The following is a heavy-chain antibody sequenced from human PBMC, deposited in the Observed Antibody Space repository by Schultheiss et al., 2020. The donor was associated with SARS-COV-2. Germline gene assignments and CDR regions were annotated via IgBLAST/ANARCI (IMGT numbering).Heavy chain of an antibody. CDR1: GFSFRSYW. D-gene: IGHD2-15*01. Sequence: GESLKISCAASGFSFRSYWMHGVRQAPGKGLVWVSHSNSDGSRTGYTDSVKGRFTISRGNAKNTLYLQMNSLRDDDTGVYYCTRDPQNQLLHYYYYYMDVLGKGTTVTVSS. J-gene: IGHJ6*03. CDR2: SNSDGSRT. V-gene: IGHV3-74*01. CDR3: TRDPQNQLLHYYYYYMDV.